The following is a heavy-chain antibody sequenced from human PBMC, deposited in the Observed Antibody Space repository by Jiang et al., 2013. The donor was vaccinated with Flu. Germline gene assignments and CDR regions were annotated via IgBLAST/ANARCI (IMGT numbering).Heavy chain of an antibody. CDR3: AREGLDYDFWSGYSIRWAWFDP. Sequence: GAEVKKPGASVKVSCKASGYTFTSYAMHWVRQAPGQRLEWMGWINAGNGNTKYSQKFQGRVTITRDTSASTAYMELSSLRSEDTAVYYCAREGLDYDFWSGYSIRWAWFDPWGQGTLVTVSS. CDR2: INAGNGNT. V-gene: IGHV1-3*01. D-gene: IGHD3-3*01. J-gene: IGHJ5*02. CDR1: GYTFTSYA.